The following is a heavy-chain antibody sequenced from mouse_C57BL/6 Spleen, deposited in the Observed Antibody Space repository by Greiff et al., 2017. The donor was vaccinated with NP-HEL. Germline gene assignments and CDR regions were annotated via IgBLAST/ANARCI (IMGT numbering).Heavy chain of an antibody. D-gene: IGHD2-3*01. CDR2: IDPSDGSP. CDR3: ARDRDGYYGGFAY. J-gene: IGHJ3*01. Sequence: QVQLQQPGPELVMPGASVKLSCKASGYTFTSYWMHWVKQRPGQGLEWIGEIDPSDGSPNYNQKFKGKSPLTVDKSSSTAYMQLSSLTSEDSAVYDCARDRDGYYGGFAYWGQGTLVTVSA. CDR1: GYTFTSYW. V-gene: IGHV1-69*01.